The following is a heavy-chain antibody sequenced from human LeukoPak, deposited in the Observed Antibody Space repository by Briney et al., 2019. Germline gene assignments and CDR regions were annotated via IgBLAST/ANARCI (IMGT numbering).Heavy chain of an antibody. J-gene: IGHJ4*02. D-gene: IGHD1-1*01. CDR2: ISKNSGSI. CDR3: ARDPAWKPSDC. Sequence: PGGSLRLSCVASGFTFSDYSMDWVRQAPGAGLEWISYISKNSGSIDYADSVRGRFTVSRDNAKNSLHLQMNSLRVEDTAIYYCARDPAWKPSDCWGQGTLVTVSS. CDR1: GFTFSDYS. V-gene: IGHV3-48*04.